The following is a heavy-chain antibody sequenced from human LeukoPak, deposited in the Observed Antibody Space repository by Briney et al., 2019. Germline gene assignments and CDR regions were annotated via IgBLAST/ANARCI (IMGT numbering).Heavy chain of an antibody. V-gene: IGHV3-21*01. CDR2: ISGSDGYM. J-gene: IGHJ6*02. Sequence: GGSLRLSCAASGFTFSSYSMNWVRQAPGKGLEWVSSISGSDGYMFYADSMKGRFTISRDNANTSLYLQMNSLRAEDTAVYYCARAEWAMRAQVGMDVWGQGTTVTVSS. D-gene: IGHD2-2*01. CDR3: ARAEWAMRAQVGMDV. CDR1: GFTFSSYS.